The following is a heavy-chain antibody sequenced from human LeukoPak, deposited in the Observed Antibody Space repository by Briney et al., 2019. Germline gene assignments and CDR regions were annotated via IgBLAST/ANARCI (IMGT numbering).Heavy chain of an antibody. CDR3: ARVRYYYDSSGYPDY. D-gene: IGHD3-22*01. J-gene: IGHJ4*02. V-gene: IGHV1-2*02. CDR1: GYTFTGYY. CDR2: IDPNSGGT. Sequence: ASVKVSCKASGYTFTGYYMHWVRQAPGQGLEWMGWIDPNSGGTNYTQKFQGRVTMTRDTSISTAYMELSRLRSDDTAVYYCARVRYYYDSSGYPDYWGQGTLVTVPS.